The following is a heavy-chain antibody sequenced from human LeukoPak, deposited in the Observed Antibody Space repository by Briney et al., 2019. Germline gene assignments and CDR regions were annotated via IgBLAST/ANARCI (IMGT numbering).Heavy chain of an antibody. CDR3: ARDAIVVVPAAMGINWFDP. CDR2: ISAYNGNT. CDR1: GYTFTSYG. Sequence: GASVKVSCKASGYTFTSYGISWVRQAPGQGLEWMGWISAYNGNTNYAQKLQGRVTMTTDTSTSTAYMELRSLRSDDTAVYYCARDAIVVVPAAMGINWFDPWGQGTLVTVSS. J-gene: IGHJ5*02. D-gene: IGHD2-2*01. V-gene: IGHV1-18*01.